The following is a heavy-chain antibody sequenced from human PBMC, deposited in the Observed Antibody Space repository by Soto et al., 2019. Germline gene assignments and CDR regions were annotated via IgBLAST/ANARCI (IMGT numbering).Heavy chain of an antibody. CDR2: IYYSGST. D-gene: IGHD2-15*01. V-gene: IGHV4-59*01. CDR3: ARDLLRVAGDDYYYYGMDV. J-gene: IGHJ6*02. Sequence: SETLSLTCTVSGGSISSYYWSWIRQPPGKGLEWIGYIYYSGSTNYNPSLKSRVTISVDTSKNQFSLKLSSVTAADTAVYYCARDLLRVAGDDYYYYGMDVWGQGTTVTVSS. CDR1: GGSISSYY.